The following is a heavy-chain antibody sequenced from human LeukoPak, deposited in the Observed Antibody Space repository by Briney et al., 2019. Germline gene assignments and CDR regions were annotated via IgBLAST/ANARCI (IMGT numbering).Heavy chain of an antibody. CDR3: TKKGAQDWYFDL. Sequence: GGSLRLSCAASGFTFVTNARSWVGQPPGKGWNWVSGIGESGGGTHYADSVKDRFTISRDNSKRTLYLQMNNLRAEDTAVYYCTKKGAQDWYFDLWGRGTLVTVSS. J-gene: IGHJ2*01. D-gene: IGHD3-16*01. CDR1: GFTFVTNA. V-gene: IGHV3-23*01. CDR2: IGESGGGT.